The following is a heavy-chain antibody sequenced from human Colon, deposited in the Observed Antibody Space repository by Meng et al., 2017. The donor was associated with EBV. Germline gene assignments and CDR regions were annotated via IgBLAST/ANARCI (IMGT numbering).Heavy chain of an antibody. D-gene: IGHD3-10*01. V-gene: IGHV4-34*01. J-gene: IGHJ5*02. CDR3: ARRGPSGNFAP. CDR2: IDHRGNT. Sequence: VQLYVWGLRLLKPSEPLSRSCAVYGGSFRDYYWTWIRQPPGKGLEWIGEIDHRGNTKYNPSLKSRVTISLDTSKKQFSLKVSSVTAADSAVYYCARRGPSGNFAPWSQGALVTVSS. CDR1: GGSFRDYY.